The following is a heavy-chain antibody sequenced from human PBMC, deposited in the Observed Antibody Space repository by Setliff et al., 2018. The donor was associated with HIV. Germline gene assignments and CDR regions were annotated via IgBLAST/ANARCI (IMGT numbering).Heavy chain of an antibody. Sequence: SETLSLTCAVSSYSISSGYYWGWIRQPPGKGLAWIGNIYHSGSTYYNPSVESRVTMSLDTSRDQFSLNLRSVTAADTAVYFCARLIHTGLLYFDFWGLGTLVTVSS. CDR1: SYSISSGYY. CDR2: IYHSGST. J-gene: IGHJ4*02. V-gene: IGHV4-38-2*01. D-gene: IGHD2-8*02. CDR3: ARLIHTGLLYFDF.